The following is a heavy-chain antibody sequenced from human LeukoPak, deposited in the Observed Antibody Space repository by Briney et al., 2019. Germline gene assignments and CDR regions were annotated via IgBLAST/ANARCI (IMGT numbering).Heavy chain of an antibody. J-gene: IGHJ4*02. Sequence: GRSLRLSCAASGFTFDDYAMHWVRQAPGKGLEWVSGISWNSGSIGYADSVKGRFTISRDNAKNSLYLQVNSLRAEDTALYYCAKDMRSAVAATFDYWGQGTLVTVSS. CDR2: ISWNSGSI. V-gene: IGHV3-9*01. CDR1: GFTFDDYA. D-gene: IGHD6-19*01. CDR3: AKDMRSAVAATFDY.